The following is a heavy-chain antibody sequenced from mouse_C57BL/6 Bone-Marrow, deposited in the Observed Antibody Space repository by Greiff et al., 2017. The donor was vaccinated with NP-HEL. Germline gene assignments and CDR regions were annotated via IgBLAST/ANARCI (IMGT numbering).Heavy chain of an antibody. J-gene: IGHJ3*01. CDR1: GFSLTSYG. V-gene: IGHV2-6*01. Sequence: VKVVESGPGLVAPSQSLSITCTVSGFSLTSYGVDWVRQSPGKGLEWLGVIWGVGSTNYNSALKSRLSISKDNSKSQVFLKMNSLQTDDTAMYYCALGGTWFAYWGQGTLVTVSA. CDR2: IWGVGST. D-gene: IGHD4-1*01. CDR3: ALGGTWFAY.